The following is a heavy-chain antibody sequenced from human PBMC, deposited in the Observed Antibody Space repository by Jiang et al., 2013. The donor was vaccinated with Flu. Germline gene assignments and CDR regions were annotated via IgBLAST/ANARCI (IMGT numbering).Heavy chain of an antibody. Sequence: IYPGDSDTRYSPSFQGQVTISADKSISTAYLQWSSLKASDTAMYYCARTRRYSSSWYDAFDIWGQGTMVTVSS. V-gene: IGHV5-51*01. CDR2: IYPGDSDT. D-gene: IGHD6-13*01. J-gene: IGHJ3*02. CDR3: ARTRRYSSSWYDAFDI.